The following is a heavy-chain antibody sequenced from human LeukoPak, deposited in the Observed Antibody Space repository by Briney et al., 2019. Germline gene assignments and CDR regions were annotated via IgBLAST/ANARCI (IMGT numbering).Heavy chain of an antibody. J-gene: IGHJ4*02. D-gene: IGHD6-19*01. V-gene: IGHV3-48*03. CDR1: GFTFSSYE. CDR3: ARGLSGWYLYYFDY. Sequence: GGSLRLSCAASGFTFSSYEMNWVRQAPGKGLEWVSYISTSHSTIYYADSVKGRFTISRDDAKNSLYLQMNSLRAEDTAVYYCARGLSGWYLYYFDYWGQGTLVTVSS. CDR2: ISTSHSTI.